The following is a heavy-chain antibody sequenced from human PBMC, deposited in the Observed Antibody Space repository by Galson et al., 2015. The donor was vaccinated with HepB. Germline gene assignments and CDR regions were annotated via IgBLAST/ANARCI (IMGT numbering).Heavy chain of an antibody. Sequence: SLRLSCAASGFTFSSYSMNWVRQAPGKGLEWVSYISSSSSTIYYADSVKGQFTISRDNAKNSLYLQMNSLRDEDTAVYYCAIEGFLEWLFRPSISNYYYGMDVWGQGTTVTVSS. CDR3: AIEGFLEWLFRPSISNYYYGMDV. V-gene: IGHV3-48*02. D-gene: IGHD3-3*01. CDR2: ISSSSSTI. J-gene: IGHJ6*02. CDR1: GFTFSSYS.